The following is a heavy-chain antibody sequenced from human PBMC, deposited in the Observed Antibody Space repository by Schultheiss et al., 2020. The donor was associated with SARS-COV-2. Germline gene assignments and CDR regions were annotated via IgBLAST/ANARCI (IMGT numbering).Heavy chain of an antibody. CDR2: FDHSGTT. CDR1: GGSISGYY. Sequence: SETLSLTCSVSGGSISGYYWSWIRQPPGKGLEWIGHFDHSGTTSYNPSLKSRVTISIDASKNQFSLRLSSVTAADTAVYYCARSNSGFDSGDYWGQGTLVTVSS. CDR3: ARSNSGFDSGDY. V-gene: IGHV4-59*01. J-gene: IGHJ4*02. D-gene: IGHD5-12*01.